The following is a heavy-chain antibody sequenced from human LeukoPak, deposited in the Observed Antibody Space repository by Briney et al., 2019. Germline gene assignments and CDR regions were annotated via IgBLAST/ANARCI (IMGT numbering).Heavy chain of an antibody. CDR2: ISAYNGNT. J-gene: IGHJ4*02. CDR1: GYTFTSYG. V-gene: IGHV1-18*01. Sequence: ASVKVSCKASGYTFTSYGISWVRQAPGQGLEWMGWISAYNGNTNYAQKLQGRVTMTTDTSTSTAYMELRSLRSDDTAVYYCARVVYDSSGYYPNCLDYWGQGTLVTVSS. D-gene: IGHD3-22*01. CDR3: ARVVYDSSGYYPNCLDY.